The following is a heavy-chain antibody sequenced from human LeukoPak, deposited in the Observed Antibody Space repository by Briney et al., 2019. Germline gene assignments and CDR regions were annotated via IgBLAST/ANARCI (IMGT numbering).Heavy chain of an antibody. CDR3: ARLFRYLGGSYGDY. CDR2: ISSSRSTI. V-gene: IGHV3-48*04. Sequence: GGSLRLSCGASGFTLSSNSMNWVRQAPGKGLECVSYISSSRSTIYYADSVKGRFTISRDNAKNSLYLQMNSLRAEDTAVYYCARLFRYLGGSYGDYWGQGTLVTVSS. D-gene: IGHD1-26*01. J-gene: IGHJ4*02. CDR1: GFTLSSNS.